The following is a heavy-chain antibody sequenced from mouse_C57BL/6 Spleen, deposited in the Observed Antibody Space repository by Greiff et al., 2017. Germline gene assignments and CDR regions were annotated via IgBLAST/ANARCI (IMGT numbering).Heavy chain of an antibody. V-gene: IGHV1-26*01. CDR1: GYTFTDYY. CDR2: INPNNGGT. J-gene: IGHJ4*01. Sequence: VQLQQSGPELVKPGASVKISCKASGYTFTDYYMNWVKQSHGKSLEWIGDINPNNGGTSYNQKVKGKATLTVDKSSSTAYMELRSLTAEDSAVYYCARKGNYDDYDSYAMDYWGQGASVTVSS. CDR3: ARKGNYDDYDSYAMDY. D-gene: IGHD2-4*01.